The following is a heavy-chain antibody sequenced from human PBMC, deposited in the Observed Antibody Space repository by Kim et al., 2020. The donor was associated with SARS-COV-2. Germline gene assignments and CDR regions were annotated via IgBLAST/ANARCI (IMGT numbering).Heavy chain of an antibody. J-gene: IGHJ4*02. Sequence: GTNYAPKFQGWVTMTRDTSISTAYMELSRLRSDDTAVYYWARAGVGYYFDYWGQGTLVTVSS. D-gene: IGHD3-10*01. CDR2: GT. V-gene: IGHV1-2*04. CDR3: ARAGVGYYFDY.